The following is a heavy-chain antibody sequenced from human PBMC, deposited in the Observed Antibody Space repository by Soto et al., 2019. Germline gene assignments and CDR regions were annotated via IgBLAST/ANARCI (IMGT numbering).Heavy chain of an antibody. J-gene: IGHJ4*02. Sequence: QVQLQESGPGLVKPSQTLSLTCSVSGGSLSAGYHYWSWIRHPPGKGLEWIGYIYYSGKTSYNPSLESRLTMSVDTSENQVSLRLSSVTAADTAVYYCARDGGYYYDYWGQGTLVTVSS. CDR1: GGSLSAGYHY. V-gene: IGHV4-31*03. CDR2: IYYSGKT. D-gene: IGHD3-16*01. CDR3: ARDGGYYYDY.